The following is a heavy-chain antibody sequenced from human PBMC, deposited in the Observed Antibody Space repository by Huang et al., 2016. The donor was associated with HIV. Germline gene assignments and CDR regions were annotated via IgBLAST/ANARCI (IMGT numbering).Heavy chain of an antibody. CDR3: ARGVYF. J-gene: IGHJ4*02. CDR1: GFTFSSYW. Sequence: EVQLVESGGGLVQPGGSLRLSCAASGFTFSSYWMGWVRQAPGKGGEWVANIKQDGGQTYYVDSVKGRFTISRDNAKNSLYWEMNSLRAEDTAVYYCARGVYFWGQGTLVTVSS. V-gene: IGHV3-7*01. CDR2: IKQDGGQT.